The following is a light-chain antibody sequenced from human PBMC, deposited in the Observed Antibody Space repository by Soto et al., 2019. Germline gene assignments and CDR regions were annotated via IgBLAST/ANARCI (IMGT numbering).Light chain of an antibody. J-gene: IGLJ2*01. CDR3: CSYAGSSTYVV. V-gene: IGLV2-23*01. CDR1: SSDVGSCNF. CDR2: EGS. Sequence: QSALTQPASVSGSPGQSITISCTGTSSDVGSCNFVSWYQQHPGKAPKLMIYEGSKRPSGVSNRFSGSKSGNTASLTISGLQAEDEADYYCCSYAGSSTYVVFGGGTKLTVL.